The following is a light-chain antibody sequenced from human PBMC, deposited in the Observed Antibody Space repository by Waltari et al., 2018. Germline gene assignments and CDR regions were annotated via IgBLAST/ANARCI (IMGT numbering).Light chain of an antibody. CDR3: QQYYRWWT. CDR2: GAS. J-gene: IGKJ1*01. V-gene: IGKV3-15*01. Sequence: EIVMTQSPATLSVSPGERATLSCRASQRISRDLAWYQQKPGQAPRLLIYGASTRAPGIPDRFSGSGSGTEFTLTISSLQSEDFAVYYCQQYYRWWTFGLGTKVERK. CDR1: QRISRD.